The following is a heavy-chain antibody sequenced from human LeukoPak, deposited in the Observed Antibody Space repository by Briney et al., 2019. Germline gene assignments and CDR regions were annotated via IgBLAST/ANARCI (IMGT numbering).Heavy chain of an antibody. J-gene: IGHJ3*02. CDR1: GGSITSSY. CDR3: ARLAYDAFDI. Sequence: SETLSLTCSVSGGSITSSYWSWIRQPPGKGLEWIGYIYYSGSTNYNPSLKSRVTISVDTSKNQFSLKLSSVTAADTAVYYCARLAYDAFDIWGQGTMVTVSS. CDR2: IYYSGST. V-gene: IGHV4-59*01.